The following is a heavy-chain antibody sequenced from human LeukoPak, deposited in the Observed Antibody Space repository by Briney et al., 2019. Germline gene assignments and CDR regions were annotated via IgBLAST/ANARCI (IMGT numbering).Heavy chain of an antibody. Sequence: PGGSLRLSCAASGFTFSDYYMSWIRQAPGKGLEWVSYISSSGSTIYYADSVKGRFAISRDNAKNSLYLQMNSLRAEDTAVYYCARDQKPVSPGGDFWSGFGYWGQGTLVTVSS. J-gene: IGHJ4*02. CDR1: GFTFSDYY. D-gene: IGHD3-3*01. V-gene: IGHV3-11*01. CDR3: ARDQKPVSPGGDFWSGFGY. CDR2: ISSSGSTI.